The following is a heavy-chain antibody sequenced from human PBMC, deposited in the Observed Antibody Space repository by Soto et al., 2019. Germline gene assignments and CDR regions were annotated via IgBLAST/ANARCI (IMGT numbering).Heavy chain of an antibody. V-gene: IGHV3-30*18. CDR2: ISYDGSNK. CDR1: GFTFSSYG. Sequence: PGGSLRLSCAASGFTFSSYGMHWVRQAPGKGLEWVAVISYDGSNKYYADSVKGRFTISRDNSKNTLYLQMNSLRAEDTAVYYCAKDRTGYGSGSNNWFDPWGQGTLVTVSS. D-gene: IGHD3-10*01. CDR3: AKDRTGYGSGSNNWFDP. J-gene: IGHJ5*02.